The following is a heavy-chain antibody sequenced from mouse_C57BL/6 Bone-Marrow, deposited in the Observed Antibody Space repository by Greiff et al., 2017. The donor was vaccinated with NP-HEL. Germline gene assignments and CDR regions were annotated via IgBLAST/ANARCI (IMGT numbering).Heavy chain of an antibody. V-gene: IGHV14-3*01. Sequence: EVQLQQSVAELVRPGASVKLSCTASGFNIKNTYMHWVKQRPEQGLEWIGRIDPANGNTKYAPKFQGKATITADTSSNTAYLQLSSLTSEDTAIYYCDGLYYYGSSHWYFDVWGTGTTVTVSS. J-gene: IGHJ1*03. CDR3: DGLYYYGSSHWYFDV. CDR1: GFNIKNTY. D-gene: IGHD1-1*01. CDR2: IDPANGNT.